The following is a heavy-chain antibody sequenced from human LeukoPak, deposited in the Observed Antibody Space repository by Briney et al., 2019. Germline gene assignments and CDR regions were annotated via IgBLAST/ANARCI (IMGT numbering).Heavy chain of an antibody. Sequence: GASVKVSCKASGYTFTSYDINWVRQATGQGLEWMGWMNPNSDNTGYAQMFQGRVTMTRNTSISTAYMELSSLRSEDTAVYYCARRMRFCSGGSCYSFGYWGQGTLVTVSS. CDR1: GYTFTSYD. CDR2: MNPNSDNT. D-gene: IGHD2-15*01. CDR3: ARRMRFCSGGSCYSFGY. J-gene: IGHJ4*02. V-gene: IGHV1-8*01.